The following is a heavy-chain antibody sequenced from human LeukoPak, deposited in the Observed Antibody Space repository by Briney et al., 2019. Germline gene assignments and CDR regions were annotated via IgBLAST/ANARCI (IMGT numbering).Heavy chain of an antibody. V-gene: IGHV1-69*05. CDR3: ARDEENEEERWLAPAT. D-gene: IGHD6-19*01. Sequence: GASVKVSCKASGGTFSSFAITWVRQAPGQGLEWMGGIIPILNTSNYAQKFQGRVTMTRDTSTSTVYMELSSLRSEDTAVYYCARDEENEEERWLAPATWGQGTLVTVSS. J-gene: IGHJ5*02. CDR1: GGTFSSFA. CDR2: IIPILNTS.